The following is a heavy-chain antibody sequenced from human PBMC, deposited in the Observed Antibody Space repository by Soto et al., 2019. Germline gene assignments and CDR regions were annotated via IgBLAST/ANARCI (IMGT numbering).Heavy chain of an antibody. V-gene: IGHV3-74*01. Sequence: PGGSLRLSCAASGFTFSSYWMHWVRQAPGKGLVWVSRINSDGSSTSYADSVKGRFTISRDNAKNTLYLQMNSLRAEDTAVYYCASAYYGSESYRYRRVDYGMDVWGQGTTVTVSS. J-gene: IGHJ6*02. CDR3: ASAYYGSESYRYRRVDYGMDV. D-gene: IGHD3-10*01. CDR2: INSDGSST. CDR1: GFTFSSYW.